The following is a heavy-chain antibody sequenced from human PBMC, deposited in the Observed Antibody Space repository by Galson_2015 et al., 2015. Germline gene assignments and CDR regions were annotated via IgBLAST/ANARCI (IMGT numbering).Heavy chain of an antibody. Sequence: SLRLSCAASGFTFSSYSMKWVRQAPGKGLEWVSYISSSSSTIYYADSVKGRFTISRDNANNSLYLQMNSLRDEATAVYYCASLYQLPPNDAFDIWGQRTMVTVSS. V-gene: IGHV3-48*02. CDR2: ISSSSSTI. D-gene: IGHD2-2*01. CDR3: ASLYQLPPNDAFDI. J-gene: IGHJ3*02. CDR1: GFTFSSYS.